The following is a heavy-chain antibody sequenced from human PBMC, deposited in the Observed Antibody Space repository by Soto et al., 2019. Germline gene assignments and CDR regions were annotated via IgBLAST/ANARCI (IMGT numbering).Heavy chain of an antibody. CDR1: GGSISSSSYY. V-gene: IGHV4-39*01. J-gene: IGHJ6*02. Sequence: QLQLQESGPGLVKPSETLSLTCTVSGGSISSSSYYWGWIRQPPGKGLEWIGSIYYSGSTYYNPSLKSRVTISVDTSKNQFSLKLSSVTAADTAVYYCAGIEDYYGSGSPLGDVWGQGTTVTVSS. D-gene: IGHD3-10*01. CDR2: IYYSGST. CDR3: AGIEDYYGSGSPLGDV.